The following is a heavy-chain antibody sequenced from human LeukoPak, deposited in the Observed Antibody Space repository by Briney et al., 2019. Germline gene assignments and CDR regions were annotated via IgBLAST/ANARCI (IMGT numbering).Heavy chain of an antibody. CDR3: ARVWLGIGDN. CDR2: IYSGGST. V-gene: IGHV3-66*01. D-gene: IGHD6-19*01. Sequence: GGSLRLSCAASGFTIISTYLSWVRQAPGRGLEWVSVIYSGGSTYYADSVKGRFTISRDISKSTVYLQMNSLRAEDTAVYYCARVWLGIGDNWGQGTLVTVSS. J-gene: IGHJ4*02. CDR1: GFTIISTY.